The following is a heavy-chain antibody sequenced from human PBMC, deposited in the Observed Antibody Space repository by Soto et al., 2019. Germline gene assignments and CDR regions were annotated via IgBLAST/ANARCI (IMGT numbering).Heavy chain of an antibody. V-gene: IGHV3-23*01. Sequence: QPVVSLRLSCSASGFIFSTYAISLFLQAPVKGPEWVSVVGSGGGPTYYADSVRGSSTVSRDNSKNTLFLQMNSLTAEDKALYYCAKDRPFGENKRSKLAYWGQGDIVTVSS. J-gene: IGHJ4*02. CDR2: VGSGGGPT. CDR3: AKDRPFGENKRSKLAY. D-gene: IGHD3-10*01. CDR1: GFIFSTYA.